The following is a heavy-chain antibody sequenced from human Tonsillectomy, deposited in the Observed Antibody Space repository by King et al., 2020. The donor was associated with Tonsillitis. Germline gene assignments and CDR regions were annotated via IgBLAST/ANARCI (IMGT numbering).Heavy chain of an antibody. D-gene: IGHD3-22*01. CDR2: FHDSGHT. V-gene: IGHV4-59*01. Sequence: QLQESGPGLVKPSETLSLTCTVSGGSISNNYLNWIRQPPGKGLEWIGLFHDSGHTNYNPSLKSRVTMSADTSKNQFSLNLSSVTAADTAVYYGVTGAGWLPDYWGQGTLVTVSS. J-gene: IGHJ4*02. CDR3: VTGAGWLPDY. CDR1: GGSISNNY.